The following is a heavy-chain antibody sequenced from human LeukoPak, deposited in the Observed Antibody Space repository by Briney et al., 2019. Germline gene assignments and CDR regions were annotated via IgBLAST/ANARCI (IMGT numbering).Heavy chain of an antibody. J-gene: IGHJ4*02. CDR3: ATAGGSLYYFDY. CDR2: ISSGSSAI. CDR1: GFTFTTYS. D-gene: IGHD3-10*01. Sequence: GGSLRLSCEASGFTFTTYSMTWVRQAPGKGLEWVSIISSGSSAIFSADALKGRFTISRDNAKNSLYLQMNSLRAEDTAVYYCATAGGSLYYFDYWGQGTLVTVSS. V-gene: IGHV3-21*01.